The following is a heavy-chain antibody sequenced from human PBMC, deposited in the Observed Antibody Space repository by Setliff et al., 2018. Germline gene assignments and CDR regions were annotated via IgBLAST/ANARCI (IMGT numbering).Heavy chain of an antibody. J-gene: IGHJ4*02. CDR3: AKVKQQLAFDC. V-gene: IGHV3-23*01. D-gene: IGHD6-13*01. CDR1: GFTFSSYA. CDR2: ISGSGGST. Sequence: GESLKISCAASGFTFSSYAMSWVRQAPGKGLEWVSAISGSGGSTYYADSVKGRFTISRDNSKNTLYLQMNSLRAEDTAVYYCAKVKQQLAFDCWGQGTLVTVSS.